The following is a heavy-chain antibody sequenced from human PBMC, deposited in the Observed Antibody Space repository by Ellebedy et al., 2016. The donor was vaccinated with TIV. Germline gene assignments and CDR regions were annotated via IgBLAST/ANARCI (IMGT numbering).Heavy chain of an antibody. Sequence: GESLKISCVASGCTFSRYWRSWVRQARGKGQEWVANIKQDESEKYFVDSVKGRFTISRDNAKTSLYLQMSSLRVEDTAVYYCARYGTGAVGSYAFNVWGQGTIVTVSP. J-gene: IGHJ3*01. CDR1: GCTFSRYW. CDR3: ARYGTGAVGSYAFNV. V-gene: IGHV3-7*01. D-gene: IGHD6-13*01. CDR2: IKQDESEK.